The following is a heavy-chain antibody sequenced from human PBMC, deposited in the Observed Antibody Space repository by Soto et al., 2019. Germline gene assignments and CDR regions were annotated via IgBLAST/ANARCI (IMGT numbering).Heavy chain of an antibody. CDR1: GFTFGDYA. CDR2: IRSKAYGGTT. CDR3: NRDRWFGELTKLPYNWFDT. Sequence: GGSLRLSCTASGFTFGDYAMSWLRQAPGKGLEWVGFIRSKAYGGTTEYAASVKGRFTISRDDSKSIAYLQMNSLKTEDTAVYYCNRDRWFGELTKLPYNWFDTWGQGTLVTVSS. J-gene: IGHJ5*02. D-gene: IGHD3-10*01. V-gene: IGHV3-49*03.